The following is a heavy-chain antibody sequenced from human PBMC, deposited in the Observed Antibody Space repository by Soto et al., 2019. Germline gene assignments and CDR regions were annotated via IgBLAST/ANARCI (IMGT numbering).Heavy chain of an antibody. D-gene: IGHD5-18*01. V-gene: IGHV1-46*01. CDR2: INPSGGST. CDR1: GYTFTSYY. J-gene: IGHJ4*02. Sequence: SVKGSCKASGYTFTSYYMHWVRQAPGQGLEWMGIINPSGGSTSYAQKFQGRVTMTRDTSTSTVYMELSSLRSEDTAVYYCARDAATWIQLRERNTRFDYWGQGALVTVSS. CDR3: ARDAATWIQLRERNTRFDY.